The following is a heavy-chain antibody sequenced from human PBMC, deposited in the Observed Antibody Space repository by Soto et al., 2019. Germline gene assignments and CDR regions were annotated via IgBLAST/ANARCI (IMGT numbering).Heavy chain of an antibody. CDR2: IYWDDDK. Sequence: QITLKESGPPLVRPTQTLTLTCTFSGFSLSSSGVGVGWIRQPPGKALEWLALIYWDDDKRYSPSLKSRLTINNDTSKNQVVLTLTTLDTVDTATYYCARGGWTTYYSPFFDYWGQGTLVTGSS. V-gene: IGHV2-5*02. CDR3: ARGGWTTYYSPFFDY. J-gene: IGHJ4*02. CDR1: GFSLSSSGVG. D-gene: IGHD3-10*01.